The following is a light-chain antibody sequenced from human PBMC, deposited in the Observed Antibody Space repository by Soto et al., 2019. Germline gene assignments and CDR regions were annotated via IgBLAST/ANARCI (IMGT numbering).Light chain of an antibody. J-gene: IGKJ4*01. V-gene: IGKV3-15*01. CDR2: GAS. CDR3: QPYNNWPLT. Sequence: EKGMTQYTATLSVSPGGGATLSCRASQSVSSKLAWYQQKPGQAPRLLIYGASTRATGIPARFSGSRSGPEFTLTINSLQSEDFAIYYCQPYNNWPLTFGGGTKVDI. CDR1: QSVSSK.